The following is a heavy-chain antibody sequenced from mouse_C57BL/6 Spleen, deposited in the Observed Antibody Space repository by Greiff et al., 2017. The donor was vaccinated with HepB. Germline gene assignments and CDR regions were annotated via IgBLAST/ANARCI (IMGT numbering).Heavy chain of an antibody. J-gene: IGHJ3*01. D-gene: IGHD2-1*01. V-gene: IGHV5-4*03. CDR1: GFTFSSYA. CDR2: ISDGGSYT. CDR3: ARVERGNYVN. Sequence: DVMLVESGGGLVKPGGSLKLSCAASGFTFSSYAMSWVRQTPEKRLEWVATISDGGSYTYYPDNVKGRFTISRDNAKNNLYLQMSHLKSEDTAMYYCARVERGNYVNWGQGTLVTVSA.